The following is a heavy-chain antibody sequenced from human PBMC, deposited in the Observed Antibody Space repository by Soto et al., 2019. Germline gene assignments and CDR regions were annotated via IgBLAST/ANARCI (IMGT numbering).Heavy chain of an antibody. J-gene: IGHJ4*02. CDR1: GGSISSGGYY. CDR2: IYYSGST. Sequence: QVQLQESGPGLVKPSQTLSLTCTVSGGSISSGGYYWSWIRQHPGKGLEWIGYIYYSGSTYYNPSLKSRVTISVDTSKNQFSLKLSSVTAADTAVYYCARTTSLWFGELLYFPYYFDYWGQGTLVTVSS. D-gene: IGHD3-10*01. V-gene: IGHV4-31*03. CDR3: ARTTSLWFGELLYFPYYFDY.